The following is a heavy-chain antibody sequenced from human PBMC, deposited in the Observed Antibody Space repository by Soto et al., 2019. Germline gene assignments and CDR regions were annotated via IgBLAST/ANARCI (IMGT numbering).Heavy chain of an antibody. D-gene: IGHD2-21*02. J-gene: IGHJ3*02. V-gene: IGHV3-33*01. CDR2: IWLDGSNI. CDR3: ARDSCGGDCYVTAVDM. CDR1: GFSFSNYG. Sequence: QVHLVESGGGVVQPGRSLRLSCAASGFSFSNYGMHWVRQAPGKGLEWVAVIWLDGSNIYYGDSVKGRFTISRDNSKNTVFLQFNSLGAEDTADYYCARDSCGGDCYVTAVDMWGQGTKVTVSA.